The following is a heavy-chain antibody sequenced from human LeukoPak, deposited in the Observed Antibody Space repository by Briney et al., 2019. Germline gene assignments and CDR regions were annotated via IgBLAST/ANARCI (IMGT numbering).Heavy chain of an antibody. J-gene: IGHJ4*02. V-gene: IGHV4-59*08. CDR2: IHYSGST. D-gene: IGHD7-27*01. CDR3: ARLANWAQGDY. CDR1: GGSISSYH. Sequence: SETLSLTCTVSGGSISSYHWSWIRQPPGKGLEWIGYIHYSGSTNYNPSLKSRVTISEDTSKNQFSLKLSSVTAADTAVYYCARLANWAQGDYWGQGALVTVSS.